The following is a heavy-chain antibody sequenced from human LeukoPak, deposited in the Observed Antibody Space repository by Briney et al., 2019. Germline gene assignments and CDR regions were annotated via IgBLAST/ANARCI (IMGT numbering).Heavy chain of an antibody. CDR1: GYSFTSYW. V-gene: IGHV5-51*01. CDR2: IYPGDSDT. CDR3: ARQTKRGYSSGWSDAFDI. J-gene: IGHJ3*02. D-gene: IGHD6-19*01. Sequence: GESLKISCKGSGYSFTSYWIGWVRQMPGKGLEWMGIIYPGDSDTRYSPSFQGQVTISADKSTTNAYLQWSSLKASDTAMYFCARQTKRGYSSGWSDAFDIWGQGTMVTVSS.